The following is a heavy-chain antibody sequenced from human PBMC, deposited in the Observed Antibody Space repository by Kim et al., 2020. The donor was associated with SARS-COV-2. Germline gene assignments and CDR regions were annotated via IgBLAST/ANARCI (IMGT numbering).Heavy chain of an antibody. D-gene: IGHD6-13*01. CDR3: ARSHRIAGDYFDY. Sequence: YSQKFQGRVTITRDTSASTAYMELSSLRSEDTAVYYCARSHRIAGDYFDYWGQGTLVTVSS. J-gene: IGHJ4*02. V-gene: IGHV1-3*01.